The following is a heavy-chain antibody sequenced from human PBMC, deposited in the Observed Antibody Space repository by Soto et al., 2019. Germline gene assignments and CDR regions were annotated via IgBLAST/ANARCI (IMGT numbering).Heavy chain of an antibody. D-gene: IGHD2-8*01. CDR2: ISGYNGDT. J-gene: IGHJ6*02. CDR3: AKNGQPPYYYYGMDV. Sequence: ASVKVSCKASGYTFSRYGISWVRQAPGQGREWMGWISGYNGDTKYAQKVQGRVTMTIDTSTYTAYMELGSLTSDDTAIYYCAKNGQPPYYYYGMDVWG. CDR1: GYTFSRYG. V-gene: IGHV1-18*01.